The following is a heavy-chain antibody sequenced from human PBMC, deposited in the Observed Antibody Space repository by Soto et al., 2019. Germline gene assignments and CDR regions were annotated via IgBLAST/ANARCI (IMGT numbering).Heavy chain of an antibody. V-gene: IGHV1-69*02. CDR1: GGTFSSYT. CDR3: ARAQAGYCTNGVCYISSHLVPIDY. D-gene: IGHD2-8*01. CDR2: IIPILGIA. Sequence: QVQLVQSGAEVKKPGSSVKVSCKASGGTFSSYTISWVRQAPGQGLEWLGRIIPILGIANYAQKCQGRVPITADKSTSTAYMELSRLRSEDTAVYYCARAQAGYCTNGVCYISSHLVPIDYWGHGSLVTVAS. J-gene: IGHJ4*01.